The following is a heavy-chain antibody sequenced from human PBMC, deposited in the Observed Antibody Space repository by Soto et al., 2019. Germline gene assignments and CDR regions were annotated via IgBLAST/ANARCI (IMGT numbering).Heavy chain of an antibody. D-gene: IGHD2-21*01. CDR2: ISAGNGNT. Sequence: GASVKVSCKASGYTFTSYAMHWVRQAPGQRLEWMGWISAGNGNTKYSQKFQGRVTITRDTSASTAYMELSSLRSEDTAVYYCARDLVSDYWGQGTLVTVSS. CDR3: ARDLVSDY. CDR1: GYTFTSYA. J-gene: IGHJ4*02. V-gene: IGHV1-3*01.